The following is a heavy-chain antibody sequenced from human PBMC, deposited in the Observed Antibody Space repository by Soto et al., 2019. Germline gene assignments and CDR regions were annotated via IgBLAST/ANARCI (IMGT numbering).Heavy chain of an antibody. D-gene: IGHD3-3*01. CDR3: ARANYDFWSGNSDY. V-gene: IGHV3-7*01. CDR2: IKQDGSEK. CDR1: GFTFSSYW. Sequence: GGSLRLSCAASGFTFSSYWMSWVRQAPGKGLEWVANIKQDGSEKYYVDSVKGRFTISRDNAKNSLYLQMNSLRAEDTAVYYCARANYDFWSGNSDYWGQGTLVTVSS. J-gene: IGHJ4*02.